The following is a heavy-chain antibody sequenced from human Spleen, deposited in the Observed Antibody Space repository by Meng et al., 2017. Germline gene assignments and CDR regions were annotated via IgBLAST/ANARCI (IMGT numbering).Heavy chain of an antibody. CDR3: ARDPASVATSFDY. CDR1: GFTFNSYD. D-gene: IGHD5-12*01. CDR2: ISYDGSNK. Sequence: GESLKISCAASGFTFNSYDMHWVRRAPGKGLEWVAVISYDGSNKYYADSVKGRFTISRDNSKNTLYLQMNSLRAEDTAVYYCARDPASVATSFDYWGQGTLVTVSS. J-gene: IGHJ4*02. V-gene: IGHV3-30*19.